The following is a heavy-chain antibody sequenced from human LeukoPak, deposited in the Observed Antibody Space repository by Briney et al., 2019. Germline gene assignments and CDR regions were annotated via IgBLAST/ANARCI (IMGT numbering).Heavy chain of an antibody. CDR1: GLTFSSYA. J-gene: IGHJ4*02. CDR3: AKSPGGYYDSSGYHFDN. CDR2: ISGNGGNT. Sequence: PGGSLRLSCAASGLTFSSYAMSWVRQAPGKGLEWVSAISGNGGNTYYADSVKGRFTISRDNSKNTLYLQMSSLRAEDTAVFYCAKSPGGYYDSSGYHFDNWGQGTLVTVSS. V-gene: IGHV3-23*01. D-gene: IGHD3-22*01.